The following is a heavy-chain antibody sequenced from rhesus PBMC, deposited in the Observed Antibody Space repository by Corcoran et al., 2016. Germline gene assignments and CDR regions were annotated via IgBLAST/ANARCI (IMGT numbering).Heavy chain of an antibody. CDR2: ISGSGSTT. Sequence: QLQLQESGPGLVKPSETLSLTCAVSGGSISSSYWSWVRQAPGKGPERIGYISGSGSTTNSTPPRKSRVTLSVATSKTQLSLKLSSVTAADTAVYDCVRHREISCSGSGCYGVLDVWGRGVLVTVSS. CDR3: VRHREISCSGSGCYGVLDV. CDR1: GGSISSSY. V-gene: IGHV4-169*01. D-gene: IGHD2-21*01. J-gene: IGHJ5-2*02.